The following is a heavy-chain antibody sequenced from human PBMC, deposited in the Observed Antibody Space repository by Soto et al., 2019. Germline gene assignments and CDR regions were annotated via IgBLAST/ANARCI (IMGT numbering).Heavy chain of an antibody. D-gene: IGHD3-10*01. CDR2: IIPIFGTA. CDR3: ARDPTLYGSGSYYNGMDV. V-gene: IGHV1-69*13. J-gene: IGHJ6*02. CDR1: GGTFSSYA. Sequence: ASVKVSCKASGGTFSSYAISWVRQAPGQGLEWMGGIIPIFGTANYAQKFQGRVTITADESTSTAYMELSSLRSEDTAVYYCARDPTLYGSGSYYNGMDVWGQGTTDTVSS.